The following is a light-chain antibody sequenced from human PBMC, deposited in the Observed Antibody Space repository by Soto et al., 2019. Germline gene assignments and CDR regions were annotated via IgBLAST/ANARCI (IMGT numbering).Light chain of an antibody. J-gene: IGLJ3*02. V-gene: IGLV1-40*01. CDR1: RSNIGAGYD. CDR2: GNT. CDR3: QSHDSSLNSWV. Sequence: QAVVTQPPSMSGAPGQRVTISCTGSRSNIGAGYDVHWYQHLPGTAPKLLIYGNTNRPSWVPDRFSGSKSGTSASLAITGLQAEDEADYYCQSHDSSLNSWVFGGGTKLTV.